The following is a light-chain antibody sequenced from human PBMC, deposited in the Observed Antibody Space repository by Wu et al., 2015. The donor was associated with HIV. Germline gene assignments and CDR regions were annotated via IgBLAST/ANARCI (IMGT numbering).Light chain of an antibody. V-gene: IGKV3D-20*02. J-gene: IGKJ2*01. CDR2: GAS. CDR1: QSVSSNY. CDR3: QQRSNWPYT. Sequence: EIVLTQSPGTLSLSPGERATLSCRASQSVSSNYLAWYQKKSGRAPRLLIYGASNRATGIPARFSGSGSETDFTLTISSLEPEDFAVYYCQQRSNWPYTFGQGTKVEIK.